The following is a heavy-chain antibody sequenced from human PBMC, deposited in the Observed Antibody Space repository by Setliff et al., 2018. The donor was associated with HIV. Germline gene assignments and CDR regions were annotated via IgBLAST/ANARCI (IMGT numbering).Heavy chain of an antibody. CDR2: IIPIFRTA. D-gene: IGHD4-4*01. V-gene: IGHV1-69*13. J-gene: IGHJ6*02. Sequence: ASVKVSCKASGGTFSSYAISWVRQAPGQGLEWMGGIIPIFRTAHYAQEFQGRVTITADEPTSTAYMELSSLRSEDTAVYYCAIYPVSRGSNYVSPDYFYAMDVWGQGTTVTVSS. CDR1: GGTFSSYA. CDR3: AIYPVSRGSNYVSPDYFYAMDV.